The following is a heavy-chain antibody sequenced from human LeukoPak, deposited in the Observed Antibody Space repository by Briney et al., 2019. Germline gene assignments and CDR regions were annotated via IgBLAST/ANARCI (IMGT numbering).Heavy chain of an antibody. Sequence: ASVKVSCKASGYTFTGYYIHWVRQAPGQGLEWMGWINPNSGGTNYAQKFQGRVTMTRDTSISTAYMELSRLRSDDTAVYYCARGPRGLAAVGGMVCYFDHWGQGTLVTVSS. V-gene: IGHV1-2*02. CDR2: INPNSGGT. CDR1: GYTFTGYY. CDR3: ARGPRGLAAVGGMVCYFDH. D-gene: IGHD6-13*01. J-gene: IGHJ4*02.